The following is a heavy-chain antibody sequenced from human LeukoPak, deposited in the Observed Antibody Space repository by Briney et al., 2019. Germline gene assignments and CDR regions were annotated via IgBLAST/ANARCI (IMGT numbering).Heavy chain of an antibody. J-gene: IGHJ3*02. V-gene: IGHV3-48*04. CDR2: ISSGSSTI. Sequence: PGGSLRLSCTASGFTYSTYSMNWVRQAPGKGLEWVSYISSGSSTIYYADSVRGRFTISRDNAKNSLYLQMNSLRAEDTAVYYCAREKQQLVLGDAFDIWGQGTMVTVSS. CDR3: AREKQQLVLGDAFDI. CDR1: GFTYSTYS. D-gene: IGHD6-13*01.